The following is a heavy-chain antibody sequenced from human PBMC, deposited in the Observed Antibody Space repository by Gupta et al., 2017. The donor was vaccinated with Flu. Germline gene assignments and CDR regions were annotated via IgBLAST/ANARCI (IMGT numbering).Heavy chain of an antibody. CDR2: LSGDGGST. V-gene: IGHV3-23*01. CDR1: GLTFSSYA. D-gene: IGHD1-7*01. J-gene: IGHJ4*02. CDR3: AKEGNNWNYVRYFDC. Sequence: EVQLLESGGGLVQPGGSLRLSCAASGLTFSSYAMSWVRQPPGKGLEWVSGLSGDGGSTYYADSGKGRFTISRDNSKNTLYLQMNSLRAEETAVYYCAKEGNNWNYVRYFDCWGQGTMVTVSS.